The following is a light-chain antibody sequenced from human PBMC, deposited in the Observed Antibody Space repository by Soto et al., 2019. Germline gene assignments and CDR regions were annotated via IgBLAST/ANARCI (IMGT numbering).Light chain of an antibody. J-gene: IGKJ1*01. CDR3: LQVKSFPRT. CDR2: AAS. V-gene: IGKV1-12*01. CDR1: QDINNR. Sequence: DLPMTQSPSSVSASVGDRVTITCRASQDINNRLAWFQQRPGRAPKYLIQAASILQSGFPSRFSGSGSGTDFTLTINSLQPEDLATYYCLQVKSFPRTFGQGTKVELK.